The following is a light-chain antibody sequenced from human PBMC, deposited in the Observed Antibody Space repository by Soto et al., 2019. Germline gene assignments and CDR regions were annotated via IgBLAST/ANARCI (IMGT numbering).Light chain of an antibody. CDR1: SSNIGAGYD. J-gene: IGLJ3*02. CDR2: DNS. CDR3: QSYDSSLSGYWV. Sequence: QSVLTQPPSVSGAPGQRVTIYCTGSSSNIGAGYDVHWYQQLPGTAPKLLIYDNSNRPSGVPDRFSGSKSGTSASLAITGLQAEDESDYYCQSYDSSLSGYWVFGGGTKLTVL. V-gene: IGLV1-40*01.